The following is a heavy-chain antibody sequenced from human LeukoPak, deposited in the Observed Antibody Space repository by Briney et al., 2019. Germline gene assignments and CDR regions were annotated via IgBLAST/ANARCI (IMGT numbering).Heavy chain of an antibody. Sequence: ASVKVSCKASGYTFTGYYMHWVRQAPGQGLEWMGWISAYNGNTNYAQKLQGRVTMTTDTSTSTAYMELRSLRSDDTAVYYCAFSRYYLQGSYYYMDVWGKGTTVTVSS. CDR2: ISAYNGNT. CDR1: GYTFTGYY. V-gene: IGHV1-18*04. J-gene: IGHJ6*03. D-gene: IGHD2/OR15-2a*01. CDR3: AFSRYYLQGSYYYMDV.